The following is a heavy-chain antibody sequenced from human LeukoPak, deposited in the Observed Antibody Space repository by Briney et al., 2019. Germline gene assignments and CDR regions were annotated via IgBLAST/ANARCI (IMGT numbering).Heavy chain of an antibody. D-gene: IGHD1-1*01. Sequence: SETLSLTCTVSGGSISSYYWSWIRQPPGKGLEWIGYIYYSGSTNYNPSLKSRVTISVDTSKNQFSLKLSSVTAADTAVYYCARLDGRDWGQGTLVTVSS. J-gene: IGHJ4*02. V-gene: IGHV4-59*01. CDR1: GGSISSYY. CDR2: IYYSGST. CDR3: ARLDGRD.